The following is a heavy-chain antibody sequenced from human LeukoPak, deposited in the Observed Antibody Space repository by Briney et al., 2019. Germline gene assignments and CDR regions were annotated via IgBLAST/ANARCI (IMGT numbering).Heavy chain of an antibody. V-gene: IGHV3-72*01. CDR2: ARMKAHGAST. CDR3: ARSFFQWNYGSCLDS. J-gene: IGHJ4*02. Sequence: GGSLRLSCAASGFIFSDFYMDWVRQAPGKGLEWVAQARMKAHGASTEYAASVKGRFTISRDDSKNFLYLQMNSLKDEDTAIYYCARSFFQWNYGSCLDSWGQGTLVTVSS. D-gene: IGHD1-7*01. CDR1: GFIFSDFY.